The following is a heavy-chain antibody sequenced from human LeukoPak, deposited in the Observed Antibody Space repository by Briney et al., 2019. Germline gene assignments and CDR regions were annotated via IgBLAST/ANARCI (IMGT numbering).Heavy chain of an antibody. D-gene: IGHD3-22*01. CDR2: IIPIFGTA. Sequence: GASVKVSCKASGGTFSSYAISWVRQAPGQGLEWMGGIIPIFGTANYAQKFQGRVTITADKSTSTAYMELSSLRSEDTAVYYCARDNRLSGSGYYLGHAFDIWGQGTMVTVSS. CDR1: GGTFSSYA. J-gene: IGHJ3*02. CDR3: ARDNRLSGSGYYLGHAFDI. V-gene: IGHV1-69*06.